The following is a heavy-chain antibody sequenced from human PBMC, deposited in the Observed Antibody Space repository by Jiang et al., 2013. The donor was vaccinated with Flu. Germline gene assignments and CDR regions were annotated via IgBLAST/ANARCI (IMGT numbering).Heavy chain of an antibody. J-gene: IGHJ4*02. V-gene: IGHV3-30*01. CDR1: GFTFSSYA. CDR3: AKGQQPYPYYFDY. Sequence: QLLESGGGVVQPGRSLRLSCAASGFTFSSYAMHWVRQAPGKGLEWVAVISYDGSNKYYADSVKGRFTISRDNSKNTLYLQMNSLRAEDTAVYYCAKGQQPYPYYFDYWGQGTLVTVSS. CDR2: ISYDGSNK. D-gene: IGHD6-13*01.